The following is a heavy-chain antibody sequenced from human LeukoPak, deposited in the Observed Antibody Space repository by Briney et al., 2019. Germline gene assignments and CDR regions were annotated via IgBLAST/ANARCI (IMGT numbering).Heavy chain of an antibody. CDR2: IYHSGST. D-gene: IGHD2-8*01. CDR3: ARDLGTSGSGGGP. V-gene: IGHV4-4*02. J-gene: IGHJ5*02. Sequence: SETLSLTCAVSGGSISSSNWWNWVRQPPGKGLGWIGEIYHSGSTNYNPPLKSRVTISLDKSKHQFSLKLSSVTAADTAVYYCARDLGTSGSGGGPWGQGTLVTVSS. CDR1: GGSISSSNW.